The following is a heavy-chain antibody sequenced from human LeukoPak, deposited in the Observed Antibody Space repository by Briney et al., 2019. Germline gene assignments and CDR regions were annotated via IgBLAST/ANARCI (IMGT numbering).Heavy chain of an antibody. Sequence: SETLSLTCAVSGGSISSSNWWSWVRQPPGKGLEWIGEIYHSGSTNYNPSLKSRVTISVDTSKNQFSLKLSSVTAADTAVYYCARFGANYYDSSGYYSRRFDYWGQGTLVTVSS. CDR1: GGSISSSNW. CDR2: IYHSGST. J-gene: IGHJ4*02. D-gene: IGHD3-22*01. V-gene: IGHV4-4*02. CDR3: ARFGANYYDSSGYYSRRFDY.